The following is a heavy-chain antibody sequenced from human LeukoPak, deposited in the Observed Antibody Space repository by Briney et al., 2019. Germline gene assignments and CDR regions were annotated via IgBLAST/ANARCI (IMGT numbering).Heavy chain of an antibody. D-gene: IGHD4-11*01. V-gene: IGHV1-2*02. CDR2: INPNSGGT. J-gene: IGHJ5*02. CDR1: GYTFTGYY. Sequence: GASVKVSCXASGYTFTGYYMHWVRQAPGQGLEWMGWINPNSGGTNYAQKFQGRVTMTRDTSISTAYMELSRLRSDDTAVYYWARGAYSRSWFDPWGQGTLVTVSS. CDR3: ARGAYSRSWFDP.